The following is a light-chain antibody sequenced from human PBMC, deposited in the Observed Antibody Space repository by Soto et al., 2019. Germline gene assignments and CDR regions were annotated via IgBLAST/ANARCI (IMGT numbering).Light chain of an antibody. Sequence: EIVLTXSPGTLSLSPXXXXTLSCRASQSVSSSYLAWYQQKPGQAPRLLIYGASSRATGIPDRFSGSGSGTDFTLTISRLEPEDFAVYYCQQYGSSPYTFGQGTKLEIK. CDR1: QSVSSSY. V-gene: IGKV3-20*01. CDR2: GAS. CDR3: QQYGSSPYT. J-gene: IGKJ2*01.